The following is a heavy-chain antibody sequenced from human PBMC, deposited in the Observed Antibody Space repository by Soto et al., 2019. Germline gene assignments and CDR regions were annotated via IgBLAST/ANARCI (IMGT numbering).Heavy chain of an antibody. CDR2: IYYSGST. V-gene: IGHV4-59*08. CDR1: GGSISSYY. D-gene: IGHD3-3*01. CDR3: ARQGTYDFWSGYSPSYYYYMDV. J-gene: IGHJ6*03. Sequence: LPETLSLTCTVSGGSISSYYWYWIRQPPGKGLEWIGYIYYSGSTNYNPSLKSRVTISADTSKNQFSLKLSSVTAADTAVYYCARQGTYDFWSGYSPSYYYYMDVWGKATTVTVSS.